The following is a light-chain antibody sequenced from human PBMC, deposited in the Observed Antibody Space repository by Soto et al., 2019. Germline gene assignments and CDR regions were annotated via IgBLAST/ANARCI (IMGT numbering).Light chain of an antibody. V-gene: IGLV2-11*01. CDR1: SSDVCGYNY. CDR2: DVT. Sequence: QSVLTQPRSVSGSPGQSLTISCTGTSSDVCGYNYVSWYQQYPGQVPKLMIYDVTKRPSGVPDRFSGSKSGNPASLTISGFQAEHGADYSCCSHAGTYTYAFGTENKFTVL. J-gene: IGLJ1*01. CDR3: CSHAGTYTYA.